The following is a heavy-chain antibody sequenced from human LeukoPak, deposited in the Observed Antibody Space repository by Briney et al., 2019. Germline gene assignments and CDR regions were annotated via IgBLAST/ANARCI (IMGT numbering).Heavy chain of an antibody. D-gene: IGHD5-18*01. V-gene: IGHV3-30*02. CDR1: GFTFSSYG. J-gene: IGHJ5*02. Sequence: GGSLRLSCAASGFTFSSYGMHWVRQAPGKGLEWVAFIRYDGSNKYYADSVKGRFTISRDNSKNTLYLQMNSLRAEDTAVYYCAKDKIQLSLLNGRPPWFDPWGQGTLVTVSS. CDR3: AKDKIQLSLLNGRPPWFDP. CDR2: IRYDGSNK.